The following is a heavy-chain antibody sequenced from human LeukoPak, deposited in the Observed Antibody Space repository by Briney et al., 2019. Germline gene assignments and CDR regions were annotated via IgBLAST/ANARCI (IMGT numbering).Heavy chain of an antibody. D-gene: IGHD3-16*01. CDR3: ARAYDYAWGSYHARGYYFDY. V-gene: IGHV3-23*01. J-gene: IGHJ4*02. CDR1: GFTFSGYA. CDR2: ISGSGGST. Sequence: GGSLRLSCAASGFTFSGYAMSWVRQAPGKGLEWVSAISGSGGSTYYADSVKGRFTISRDNSKNTLYLQMNSLRAEDTAVYYCARAYDYAWGSYHARGYYFDYWGQGTLVTVSS.